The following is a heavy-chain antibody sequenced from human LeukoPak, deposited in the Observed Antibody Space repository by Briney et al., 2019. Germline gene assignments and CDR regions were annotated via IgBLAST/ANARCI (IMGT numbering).Heavy chain of an antibody. D-gene: IGHD3-10*02. CDR3: AELGITMIGGV. Sequence: SETLSLTCTVSGGSISSSNYYWGWIRQPPGKGLEWIASVYYSGSTYYNPSLKSRVTISVDTSKNQFSLKLSSVTAADTAVYYCAELGITMIGGVWGKGTTVTISS. J-gene: IGHJ6*04. CDR2: VYYSGST. V-gene: IGHV4-39*07. CDR1: GGSISSSNYY.